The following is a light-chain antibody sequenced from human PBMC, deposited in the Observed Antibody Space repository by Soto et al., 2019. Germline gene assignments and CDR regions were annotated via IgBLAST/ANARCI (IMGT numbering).Light chain of an antibody. V-gene: IGLV2-14*01. CDR2: DVS. CDR3: SSYTTSSTQV. CDR1: SGDVGAYNY. J-gene: IGLJ1*01. Sequence: QSALTQPASVSGSPGQSITISCTGASGDVGAYNYVSWYQHHPGKAPKLIISDVSIRPSGVSDRFSGSKSGNTASLTISGLQAEDEADCYCSSYTTSSTQVFGTGTQLTVL.